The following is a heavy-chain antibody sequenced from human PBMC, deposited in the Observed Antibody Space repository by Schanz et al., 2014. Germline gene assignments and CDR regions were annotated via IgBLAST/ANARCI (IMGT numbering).Heavy chain of an antibody. CDR2: IGTAGDT. CDR1: GFTFSSYD. CDR3: ARVVGSGWHYFDL. Sequence: VQLVESGGGLVQPGGSLRLSCAASGFTFSSYDMHWVRQVTGKGLEWVSGIGTAGDTYYPDSVKGRFTISRENAQNSLFLQLNTLRAGDTAVYYCARVVGSGWHYFDLWGQGTLXTVSS. D-gene: IGHD6-19*01. J-gene: IGHJ4*02. V-gene: IGHV3-13*04.